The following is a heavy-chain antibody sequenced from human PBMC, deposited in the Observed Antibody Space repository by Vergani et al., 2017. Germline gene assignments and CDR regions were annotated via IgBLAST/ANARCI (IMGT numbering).Heavy chain of an antibody. Sequence: EVQLLESGGSLMQPGGSVRLSCAASGFTFSTYAMHWVRQAPGKGLEWVSALTGGGGSTYYADSFKGRFIISRDNSRNTLYLQMNSLIPEDTATYYCVKDAGSYENFFDSWGQGTLVTVSS. J-gene: IGHJ4*02. D-gene: IGHD1-26*01. CDR3: VKDAGSYENFFDS. CDR2: LTGGGGST. V-gene: IGHV3-23*01. CDR1: GFTFSTYA.